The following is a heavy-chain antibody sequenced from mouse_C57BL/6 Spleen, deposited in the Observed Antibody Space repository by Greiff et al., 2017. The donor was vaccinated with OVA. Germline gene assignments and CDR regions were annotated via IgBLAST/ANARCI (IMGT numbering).Heavy chain of an antibody. J-gene: IGHJ4*01. CDR2: ISYDGSN. CDR3: ALTGTRAMDY. D-gene: IGHD4-1*01. Sequence: VQLKESGPGLVKPSQSLSLTCSVTGYSITSGYYWNWIRQFPGNKLEWMGYISYDGSNNYNPSLKNRISITRDTSKNQFFLKLNSVTTEDTATYYCALTGTRAMDYWGQGTSVTVSS. CDR1: GYSITSGYY. V-gene: IGHV3-6*01.